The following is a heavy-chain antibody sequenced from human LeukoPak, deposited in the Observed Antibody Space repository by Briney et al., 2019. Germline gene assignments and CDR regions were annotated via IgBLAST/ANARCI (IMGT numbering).Heavy chain of an antibody. J-gene: IGHJ5*02. Sequence: SETLSLTCTVSGGSISSYYWSWIRQPPGKGLEWIGYIYFSGSTNYNPSLKSRVTISVDTSKNQFSLKMSSVTAADTAVYYCARDSGTTGEVKFDPWGQGTLVTVSS. D-gene: IGHD3-10*01. CDR2: IYFSGST. CDR3: ARDSGTTGEVKFDP. CDR1: GGSISSYY. V-gene: IGHV4-59*12.